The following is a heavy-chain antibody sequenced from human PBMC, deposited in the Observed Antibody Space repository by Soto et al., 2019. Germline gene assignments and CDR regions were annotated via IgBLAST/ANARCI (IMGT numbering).Heavy chain of an antibody. CDR2: IYYSGST. J-gene: IGHJ1*01. D-gene: IGHD4-17*01. CDR1: GGSISSYY. CDR3: ARDEAYGDYPEYFQH. V-gene: IGHV4-59*01. Sequence: SETLSLTCTVSGGSISSYYWSWIRQPPVNGLEWIGYIYYSGSTNYNPSLKSRVTISVDTSKNQFSLKLSSVTAADTAVYYCARDEAYGDYPEYFQHWGQGTLVTVSS.